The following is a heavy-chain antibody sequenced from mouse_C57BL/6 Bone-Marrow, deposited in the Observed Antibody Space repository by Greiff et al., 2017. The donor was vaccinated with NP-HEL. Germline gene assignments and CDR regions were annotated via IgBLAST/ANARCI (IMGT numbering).Heavy chain of an antibody. CDR3: ARRGYGTLYAMDY. CDR2: IDPSDSET. CDR1: GYTFTSYW. V-gene: IGHV1-52*01. Sequence: QVQLKQPGAELVRPGSSVKLSCKASGYTFTSYWMHWVKQRPIQGLEWIGNIDPSDSETHYNQKFKDKATLTVDKSSSTAYMQLSSLTSEDSAVYYCARRGYGTLYAMDYWGQGTSVTVSS. J-gene: IGHJ4*01. D-gene: IGHD1-1*01.